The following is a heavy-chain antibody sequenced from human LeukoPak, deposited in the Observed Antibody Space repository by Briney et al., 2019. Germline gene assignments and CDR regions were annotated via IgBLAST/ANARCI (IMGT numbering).Heavy chain of an antibody. CDR2: IYYSGST. CDR3: ARTSGSYAVNY. CDR1: GGSISSGGYY. Sequence: SETLSLTCTVSGGSISSGGYYWSWIRQHPGKGLEWIGYIYYSGSTYYNPSLKSRVTISVDTSKNQFSLKLSSVTAADTAVYYCARTSGSYAVNYWGQGTLVTVSS. V-gene: IGHV4-31*03. D-gene: IGHD1-26*01. J-gene: IGHJ4*02.